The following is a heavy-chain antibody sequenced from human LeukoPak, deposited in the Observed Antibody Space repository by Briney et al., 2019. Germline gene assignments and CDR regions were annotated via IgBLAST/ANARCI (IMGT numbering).Heavy chain of an antibody. CDR3: AREYGSGSSGAFDY. CDR1: GGTFSSYA. CDR2: IIPIFGTA. Sequence: SVTVSCKASGGTFSSYAISWVRQAPGQGLEWMGGIIPIFGTANYAQKFQGRVTITTDESTSTAYMELSSLRSEDTAVYYCAREYGSGSSGAFDYWGQGTLVTVSS. J-gene: IGHJ4*02. V-gene: IGHV1-69*05. D-gene: IGHD3-10*01.